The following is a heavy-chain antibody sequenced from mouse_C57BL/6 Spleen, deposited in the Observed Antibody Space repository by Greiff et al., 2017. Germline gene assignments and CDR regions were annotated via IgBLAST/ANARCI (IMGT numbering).Heavy chain of an antibody. V-gene: IGHV1-69*01. J-gene: IGHJ3*01. CDR2: IDPSDSYT. D-gene: IGHD1-3*01. Sequence: QVQLQQPGAELVMPGASVKLSCKASGYTFTSYWMHWVKQRPGQGLEWIGEIDPSDSYTNYNQKFKGKSTLTVDKSSSTAYRQVSSLTSEDAAVYYGARLYKDDGGFAYWGQGTLGTVSA. CDR3: ARLYKDDGGFAY. CDR1: GYTFTSYW.